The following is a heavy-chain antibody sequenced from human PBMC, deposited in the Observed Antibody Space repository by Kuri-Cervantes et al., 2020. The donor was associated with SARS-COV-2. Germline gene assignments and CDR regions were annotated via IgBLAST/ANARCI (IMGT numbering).Heavy chain of an antibody. V-gene: IGHV3-7*03. Sequence: GESLKISCTASGFIFSSNSMNWVRQAPGKGLEWVANVKQDGSEKYYVDSVKGRFTISRDNAKNSLYLQMNSLRAEDTAVYYCAKTTVTYGFDYWGQGTLVTVSS. CDR2: VKQDGSEK. D-gene: IGHD4-17*01. J-gene: IGHJ4*02. CDR3: AKTTVTYGFDY. CDR1: GFIFSSNS.